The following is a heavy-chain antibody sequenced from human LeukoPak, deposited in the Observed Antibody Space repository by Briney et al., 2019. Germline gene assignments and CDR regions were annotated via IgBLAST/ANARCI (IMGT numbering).Heavy chain of an antibody. CDR1: GGTFSSYA. D-gene: IGHD3-3*01. Sequence: SVKVSCKASGGTFSSYAISWVRQAPGQGLEWMGGIIPIFGTANYAQKFQGRVTITADESTSTAYMELSSLRSEDTAVYYCARDFSPVTTFGYWGQGTRVTVSS. J-gene: IGHJ4*02. CDR3: ARDFSPVTTFGY. V-gene: IGHV1-69*13. CDR2: IIPIFGTA.